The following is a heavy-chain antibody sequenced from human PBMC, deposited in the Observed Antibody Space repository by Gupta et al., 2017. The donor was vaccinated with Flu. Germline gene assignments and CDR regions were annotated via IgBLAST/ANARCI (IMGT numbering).Heavy chain of an antibody. CDR2: IIPIFGTA. D-gene: IGHD2-2*01. J-gene: IGHJ6*03. CDR3: ATERVDCSSTSCHYYYYYMDV. Sequence: VRQAPGQGLEWMGGIIPIFGTANYAQKFQGRVTITADESTSTAYMELSSLRSEDTAVYYCATERVDCSSTSCHYYYYYMDVWGKGTTVTVSS. V-gene: IGHV1-69*01.